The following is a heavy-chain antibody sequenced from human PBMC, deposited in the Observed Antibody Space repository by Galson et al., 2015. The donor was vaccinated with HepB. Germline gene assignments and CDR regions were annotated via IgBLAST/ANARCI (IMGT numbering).Heavy chain of an antibody. CDR1: GFTFSSYG. D-gene: IGHD6-13*01. CDR2: IWYDGSNK. CDR3: ARDRPPRAAPTGAFQH. Sequence: SLRLSCAASGFTFSSYGMHWVRQAPGKGLEWVAVIWYDGSNKYYADSVKGRFTISRDNSKNTLYLQMNSLRAEDTAVYYCARDRPPRAAPTGAFQHWGQGTLVTVSS. J-gene: IGHJ1*01. V-gene: IGHV3-33*01.